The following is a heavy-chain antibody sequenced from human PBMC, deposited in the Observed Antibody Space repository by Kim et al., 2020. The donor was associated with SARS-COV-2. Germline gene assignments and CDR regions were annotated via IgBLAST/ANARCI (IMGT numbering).Heavy chain of an antibody. D-gene: IGHD1-20*01. J-gene: IGHJ4*02. CDR2: IYSGGRT. V-gene: IGHV3-66*01. Sequence: GGSLRLSCAASGSPVSGIYMSWFRQAPAKGLEWVSLIYSGGRTYYADSVKDRFTISRDNSKNTLYLQMHSLRAEDTAVYYSARGTARFNYGIIDFWGQ. CDR3: ARGTARFNYGIIDF. CDR1: GSPVSGIY.